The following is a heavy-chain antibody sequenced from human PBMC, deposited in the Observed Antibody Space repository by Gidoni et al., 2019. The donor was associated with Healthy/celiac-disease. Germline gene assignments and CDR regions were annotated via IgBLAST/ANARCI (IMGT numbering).Heavy chain of an antibody. V-gene: IGHV1-18*01. CDR3: ARDLYSGFGEPQTRFDP. CDR2: ISAYNGNT. J-gene: IGHJ5*02. Sequence: QVQLVQSGAEVKKPGASVKVSCKASGYTFTSSGISWVRQAPGQGLEWMGWISAYNGNTNYAQKLQGRVTMTTDTSTSTAYMELRSLRSDDTAVYYCARDLYSGFGEPQTRFDPWGQGTLVTVSS. D-gene: IGHD3-10*01. CDR1: GYTFTSSG.